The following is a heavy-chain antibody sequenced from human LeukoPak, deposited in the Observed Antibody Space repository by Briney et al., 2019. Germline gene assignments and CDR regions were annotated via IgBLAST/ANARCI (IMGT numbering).Heavy chain of an antibody. V-gene: IGHV6-1*01. CDR2: TYYRSKWYN. CDR1: GDSVSSNSAT. Sequence: SQTLSLTCAISGDSVSSNSATWNWIRQSPSGGLEWLGRTYYRSKWYNDYAVSVKSRITIKQDTSKNQFSLQLNSVTPEDTAVYYCGRVGTHYFFDYWGQGTLVTVSS. CDR3: GRVGTHYFFDY. J-gene: IGHJ4*02. D-gene: IGHD3-3*02.